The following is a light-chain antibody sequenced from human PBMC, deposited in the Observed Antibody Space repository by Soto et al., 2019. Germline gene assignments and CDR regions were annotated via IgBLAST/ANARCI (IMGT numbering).Light chain of an antibody. J-gene: IGLJ2*01. CDR2: GVT. CDR3: SSYTSRSTLGV. CDR1: YSDIGGYNY. V-gene: IGLV2-14*03. Sequence: QSALTQPASVSGSPGQSITISCTGAYSDIGGYNYVSWYQQHPGKAPKLMIYGVTNRPSGVSYRFSGSKSGNTASLTISGLQAEDEADYYCSSYTSRSTLGVFGGGTKLTVL.